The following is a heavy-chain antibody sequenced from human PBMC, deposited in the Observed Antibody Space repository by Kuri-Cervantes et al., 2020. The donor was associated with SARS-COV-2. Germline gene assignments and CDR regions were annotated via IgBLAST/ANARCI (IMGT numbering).Heavy chain of an antibody. CDR3: ARVRYCSSTSCRLGWYFDL. J-gene: IGHJ2*01. V-gene: IGHV4-39*07. CDR2: IYHSGST. D-gene: IGHD2-2*01. CDR1: GGSFSRYY. Sequence: GSLRLSCAVSGGSFSRYYWNWVRQPPGKGLEWIGSIYHSGSTYYNPSLKSRVTISVDTSKNQFSLKLSSVTAADTAVYYCARVRYCSSTSCRLGWYFDLWGRGTLVTVSS.